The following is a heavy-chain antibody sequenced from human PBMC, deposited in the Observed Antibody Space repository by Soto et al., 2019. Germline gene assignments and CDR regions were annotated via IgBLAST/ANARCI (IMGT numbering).Heavy chain of an antibody. CDR2: IRSKAYGGTT. Sequence: TGGSLRLSCTASGFTFGDYAMSWVRQAPGKGLEWVGFIRSKAYGGTTEYAASVKGRFTISRDDSKSIAYLQMNSLKTEDTAVYYCTRATAMGDEAFDIWGQGTRVTGS. D-gene: IGHD5-18*01. V-gene: IGHV3-49*04. CDR1: GFTFGDYA. J-gene: IGHJ3*02. CDR3: TRATAMGDEAFDI.